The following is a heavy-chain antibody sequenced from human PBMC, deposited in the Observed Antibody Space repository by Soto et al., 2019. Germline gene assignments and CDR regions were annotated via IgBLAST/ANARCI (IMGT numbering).Heavy chain of an antibody. D-gene: IGHD5-18*01. V-gene: IGHV3-23*01. CDR2: ISGSGGST. CDR1: GFTFSSYA. Sequence: GGSLRLSCAASGFTFSSYAMSWVRQAPGKGLEWVSAISGSGGSTYYADSVKGRFTISRDNSKNTLYLQMNSLRAEGTAVYYCAKDTAMFSNFAYWGQGTLVPVS. J-gene: IGHJ4*02. CDR3: AKDTAMFSNFAY.